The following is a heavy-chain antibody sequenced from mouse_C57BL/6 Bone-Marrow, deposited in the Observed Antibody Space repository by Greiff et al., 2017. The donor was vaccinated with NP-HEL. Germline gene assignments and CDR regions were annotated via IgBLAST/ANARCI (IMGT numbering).Heavy chain of an antibody. Sequence: VQLQQSGPELVKPGASVKISCKASGYAFSSSWMNWVKQRPGKGLEWIGRIYPGDGDTNYNGKFQGKATLTADKSSSTAYMQLSSLTSEDSAVYFCATYYSNEAWFAYWGQGTLVTVSA. D-gene: IGHD2-5*01. CDR3: ATYYSNEAWFAY. CDR2: IYPGDGDT. CDR1: GYAFSSSW. V-gene: IGHV1-82*01. J-gene: IGHJ3*01.